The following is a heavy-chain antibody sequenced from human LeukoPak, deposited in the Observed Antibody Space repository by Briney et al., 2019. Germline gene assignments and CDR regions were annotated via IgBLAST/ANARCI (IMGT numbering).Heavy chain of an antibody. Sequence: PGGSLRPSCAASGFTFSSYGMHWVRQAPGKGLEWVAVISYDGSNKYYADSVKGRFTISRDNSKNTLYLQMNSLRAEDTAVYYCAKEEIPGVVTGADYWGQGTLVTVSS. J-gene: IGHJ4*02. D-gene: IGHD4-23*01. CDR1: GFTFSSYG. V-gene: IGHV3-30*18. CDR3: AKEEIPGVVTGADY. CDR2: ISYDGSNK.